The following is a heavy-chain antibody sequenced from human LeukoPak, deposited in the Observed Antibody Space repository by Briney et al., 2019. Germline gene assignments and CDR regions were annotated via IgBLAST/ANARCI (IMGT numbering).Heavy chain of an antibody. J-gene: IGHJ4*02. CDR1: GGSISSYY. D-gene: IGHD3-22*01. V-gene: IGHV4-59*01. CDR3: ARGRARDSSGYPNY. CDR2: IYYSGST. Sequence: PSETLSLTCTVSGGSISSYYWSWIRQPPGKGLEWIGYIYYSGSTNHNPSLKSRVTISVDTSKNQFSLKLNSVTAADTAVYYCARGRARDSSGYPNYWGQGTLVSVSS.